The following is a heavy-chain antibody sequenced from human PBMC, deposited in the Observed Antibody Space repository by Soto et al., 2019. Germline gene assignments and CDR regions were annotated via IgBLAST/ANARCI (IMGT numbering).Heavy chain of an antibody. J-gene: IGHJ6*04. CDR1: GGSISSGGYY. CDR3: AREPDIVVVPAAENSAMDV. Sequence: SETLSLTCTVSGGSISSGGYYWSWIRQHPGKGLEWIGYIYYSGSTYYNPSLKSRVTISVETSKNQFSLKLSSVTAADPAVYHCAREPDIVVVPAAENSAMDVWGEGTTVTVSS. CDR2: IYYSGST. V-gene: IGHV4-31*03. D-gene: IGHD2-2*01.